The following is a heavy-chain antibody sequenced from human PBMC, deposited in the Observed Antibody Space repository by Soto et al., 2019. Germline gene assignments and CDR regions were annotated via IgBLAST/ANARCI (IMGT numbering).Heavy chain of an antibody. CDR3: VRDGAKTLRDWFDP. D-gene: IGHD1-26*01. J-gene: IGHJ5*02. CDR1: GASISGSY. V-gene: IGHV4-4*07. CDR2: IYATGTT. Sequence: LSLTCTVSGASISGSYWSWIRKSAGKGLGWIGRIYATGTTDYNPSLKSRVMMSVDTSKKQFSLKLRSVTAADTAVYYCVRDGAKTLRDWFDPWGQGISVTVSS.